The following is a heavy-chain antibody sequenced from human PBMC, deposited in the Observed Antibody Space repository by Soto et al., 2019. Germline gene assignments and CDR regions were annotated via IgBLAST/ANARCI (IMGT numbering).Heavy chain of an antibody. Sequence: QVQLVQSGAEVTKPGSSVKVSCKASGGTFSSYTISWVRQAPGQGLEWMGRIIPILGIANYAQTLQGRVRITADKCTSTAYMELSSLRSEDTAVYFCAHGRWEESRDGCRGWFDPWGQGPLVTVSS. J-gene: IGHJ5*02. CDR2: IIPILGIA. V-gene: IGHV1-69*02. D-gene: IGHD1-26*01. CDR3: AHGRWEESRDGCRGWFDP. CDR1: GGTFSSYT.